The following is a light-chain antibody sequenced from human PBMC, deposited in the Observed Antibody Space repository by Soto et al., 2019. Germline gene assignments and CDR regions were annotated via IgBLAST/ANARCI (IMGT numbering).Light chain of an antibody. Sequence: EIVLTQSPGTLSLSPGERATLSCSASQSISSRYLAWYQQKPGQAPRLLIYGASSRATGIPDRFSGSGSGTDFILTISRLEPEDFAVYYCQQYGSSFTFGPGTTVDIK. J-gene: IGKJ3*01. CDR1: QSISSRY. V-gene: IGKV3-20*01. CDR2: GAS. CDR3: QQYGSSFT.